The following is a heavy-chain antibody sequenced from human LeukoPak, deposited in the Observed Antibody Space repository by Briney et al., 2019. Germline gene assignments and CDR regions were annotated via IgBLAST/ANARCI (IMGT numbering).Heavy chain of an antibody. V-gene: IGHV1-18*01. J-gene: IGHJ6*03. CDR2: ISAYNGNT. CDR3: ARDGPLFGESPLYYMDV. D-gene: IGHD3-10*02. Sequence: ASVKVSCKASGYIFTRYGISWVRQAPGQGLEWMGWISAYNGNTNYAQKFQGRVTMTTDTSTSTAYMELRSLRSDDTALYYCARDGPLFGESPLYYMDVWGKGTTVTVSS. CDR1: GYIFTRYG.